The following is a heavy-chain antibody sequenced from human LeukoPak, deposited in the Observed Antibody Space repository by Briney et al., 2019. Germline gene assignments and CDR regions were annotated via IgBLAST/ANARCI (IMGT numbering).Heavy chain of an antibody. CDR1: GFTVSSNY. CDR2: IYSVGST. CDR3: ARGAYCGGDCSVADWMGAFDI. D-gene: IGHD2-21*02. V-gene: IGHV3-53*01. J-gene: IGHJ3*02. Sequence: GGSLRLSCAASGFTVSSNYMSWVRQAPGKGLEWVSVIYSVGSTYYADSVKGRFTISRDNSKNTLYLQMNSLRAEDTAVYYCARGAYCGGDCSVADWMGAFDIWGQGTMVTVSS.